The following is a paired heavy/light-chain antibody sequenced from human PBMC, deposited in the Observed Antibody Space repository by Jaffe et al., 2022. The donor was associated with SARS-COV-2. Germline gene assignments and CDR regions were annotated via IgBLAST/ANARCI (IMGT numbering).Light chain of an antibody. Sequence: DIQMTQSPSSLSASVGDRVTITCRASQSISKHLNWYQQKPGKAPRLLIYAASSLQSGVPSRFSGSGSGTEFTLTISSLQPEDFATYYCQQSYSTPRTFGQGTKVEIK. J-gene: IGKJ1*01. CDR2: AAS. V-gene: IGKV1-39*01. CDR3: QQSYSTPRT. CDR1: QSISKH.
Heavy chain of an antibody. D-gene: IGHD4-17*01. V-gene: IGHV3-43*01. CDR3: AKVAGYGDNGDAFDM. CDR2: ISWDGGST. CDR1: GFNFDDYA. Sequence: EVQLVESGGVVVQPGGSLRLSCAASGFNFDDYAIHWVRQAPGKGLEWVSLISWDGGSTYYADSVKGRFTISRDNSRDSLYLQMNSLRTEDTALYYCAKVAGYGDNGDAFDMWGQGTMVTVSS. J-gene: IGHJ3*02.